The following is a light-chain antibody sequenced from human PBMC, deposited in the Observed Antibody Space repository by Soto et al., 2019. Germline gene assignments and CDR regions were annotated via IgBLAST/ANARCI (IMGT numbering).Light chain of an antibody. CDR1: RSVSRY. V-gene: IGKV3-11*01. CDR3: QQRSNWIT. CDR2: DTS. Sequence: EIVLTQFPAPLSLPPGGRATPSCRASRSVSRYLAWYKQKPGQAPRLLIYDTSYRAAGIPDRFSGSGSATDFTLTIRSLEPEEFAVYYCQQRSNWITVGQGTRLEIK. J-gene: IGKJ5*01.